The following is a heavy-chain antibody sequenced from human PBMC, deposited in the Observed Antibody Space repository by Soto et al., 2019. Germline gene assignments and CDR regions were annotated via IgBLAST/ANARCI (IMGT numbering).Heavy chain of an antibody. V-gene: IGHV5-51*01. CDR1: GYSFSSDW. CDR2: IYPDDSDT. J-gene: IGHJ6*02. D-gene: IGHD3-9*01. Sequence: GESLKISCSSSGYSFSSDWIAWGRLMPWKGLEWMGSIYPDDSDTKYSPSFQGQVTISADKSISAAYLQWSSLKASDTAIYYCARNSLTGYYNYYYSMDVWGQGTTVTVSS. CDR3: ARNSLTGYYNYYYSMDV.